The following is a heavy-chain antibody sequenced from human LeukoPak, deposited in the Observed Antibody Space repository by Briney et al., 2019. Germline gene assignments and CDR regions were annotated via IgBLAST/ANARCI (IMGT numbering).Heavy chain of an antibody. J-gene: IGHJ4*02. Sequence: ASVKVSCKASGYTFTGYYMHWVRQAPGQGLEWMGWINPNSGGTNYAQKFQGWVTMTRDTSISTDYMELSRLRSDDTAVYYCARARGAYGDYFYSFDYWGQGTLVTVSS. CDR1: GYTFTGYY. V-gene: IGHV1-2*04. D-gene: IGHD4-17*01. CDR3: ARARGAYGDYFYSFDY. CDR2: INPNSGGT.